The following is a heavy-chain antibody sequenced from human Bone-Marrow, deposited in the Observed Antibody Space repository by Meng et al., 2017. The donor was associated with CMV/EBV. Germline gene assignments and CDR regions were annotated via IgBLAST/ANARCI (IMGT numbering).Heavy chain of an antibody. Sequence: GGSLRLSCAASGFTFSNAWMSWVRQAPGKGLEWVGRIKSKTDGGTTDYAAPVKGRFTISRDDSKNTLYLQMNSLKTEDTAVYYRTVRTALGYCSGGSCYNRFDYWGQGTLVTVSS. V-gene: IGHV3-15*01. J-gene: IGHJ4*02. CDR3: TVRTALGYCSGGSCYNRFDY. D-gene: IGHD2-15*01. CDR2: IKSKTDGGTT. CDR1: GFTFSNAW.